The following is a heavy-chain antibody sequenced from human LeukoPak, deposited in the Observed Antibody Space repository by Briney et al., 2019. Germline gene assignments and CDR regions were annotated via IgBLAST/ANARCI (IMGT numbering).Heavy chain of an antibody. J-gene: IGHJ4*02. CDR1: GXSFTSYW. V-gene: IGHV5-51*01. D-gene: IGHD5-24*01. CDR2: IHPGDSDT. Sequence: GESLKISFKGSGXSFTSYWIGWVRQMPGKGLEYMGIIHPGDSDTRYSPSFQGQVTISVDRSSSTAYIQWSRLKASDTAMYYCATHPGGLQSGFDNWGQGTLVTVSS. CDR3: ATHPGGLQSGFDN.